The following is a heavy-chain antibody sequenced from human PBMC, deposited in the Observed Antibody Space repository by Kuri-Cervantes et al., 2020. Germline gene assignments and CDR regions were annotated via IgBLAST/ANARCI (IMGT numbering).Heavy chain of an antibody. CDR3: AKDGYNGALDY. J-gene: IGHJ4*02. CDR1: GFTFDDYA. Sequence: GVLKISCAASGFTFDDYAMHWVRQAPGKGLEWVSLISWDGGSTYYADSVKGRFTISRDNSKNSLYLQMNSLRTEDTALYYCAKDGYNGALDYWGQGTLVTVSS. CDR2: ISWDGGST. D-gene: IGHD5-24*01. V-gene: IGHV3-43D*04.